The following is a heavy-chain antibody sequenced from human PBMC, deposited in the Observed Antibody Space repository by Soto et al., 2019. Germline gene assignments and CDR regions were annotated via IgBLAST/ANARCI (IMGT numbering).Heavy chain of an antibody. CDR1: GFFFSSYT. J-gene: IGHJ4*02. V-gene: IGHV3-30-3*01. Sequence: GGSLRLSCAASGFFFSSYTMHWVRQAQGKGLEWVAAISHDGSNKYYADSVRGRFTISRDNSKNTMYLQMNSLRAEETAVYYCAGDGVPQWLAQYYFDYWGQGTLVTVSS. CDR3: AGDGVPQWLAQYYFDY. CDR2: ISHDGSNK. D-gene: IGHD6-19*01.